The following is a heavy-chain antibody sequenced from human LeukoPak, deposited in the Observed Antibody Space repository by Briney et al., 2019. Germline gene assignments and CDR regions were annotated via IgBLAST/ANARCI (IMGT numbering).Heavy chain of an antibody. CDR2: INPNSGGT. Sequence: ASVKVSCKASGYTFTGYYMHLVRQAPGQGLEWMGWINPNSGGTNYAQKFQGRVTMTRDTSISTAYMELSRLRSGDTAVYYCAREMSSSWYVWIDPWGQGTLVTVSS. CDR1: GYTFTGYY. V-gene: IGHV1-2*02. CDR3: AREMSSSWYVWIDP. J-gene: IGHJ5*02. D-gene: IGHD6-13*01.